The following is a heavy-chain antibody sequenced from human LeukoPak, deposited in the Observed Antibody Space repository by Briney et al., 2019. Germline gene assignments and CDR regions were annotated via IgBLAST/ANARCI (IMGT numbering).Heavy chain of an antibody. V-gene: IGHV3-15*01. Sequence: GGSLRLSCAASGFTFSNAWMSWVRQAPGKGLEWVGRIKTKADVGTTDYAAPVKGRFTISRDDSKNTLYLQMNSLRTEDTAVYYCARHANGEWLLYYMDVWGKGTTVTVSS. CDR3: ARHANGEWLLYYMDV. J-gene: IGHJ6*03. CDR2: IKTKADVGTT. CDR1: GFTFSNAW. D-gene: IGHD3-3*01.